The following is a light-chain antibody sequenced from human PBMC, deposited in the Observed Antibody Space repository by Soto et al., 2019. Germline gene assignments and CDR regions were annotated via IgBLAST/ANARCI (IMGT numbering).Light chain of an antibody. CDR1: STDVGGYNY. Sequence: QSVLAQPSSVSGSPGQSITISCTGTSTDVGGYNYVSWYQHHSGKAPKLLIYEVTNRPSGISDRFSGSKSVNTASLTISSLQAEDESDYYCSSYTTSITYVFGSGTKVTVL. J-gene: IGLJ1*01. V-gene: IGLV2-14*01. CDR3: SSYTTSITYV. CDR2: EVT.